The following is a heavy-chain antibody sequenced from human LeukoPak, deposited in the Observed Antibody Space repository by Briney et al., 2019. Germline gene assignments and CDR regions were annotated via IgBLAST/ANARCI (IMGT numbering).Heavy chain of an antibody. CDR3: AKEARSGNYYFDY. CDR1: GFTFSTCA. CDR2: ITESGST. J-gene: IGHJ4*02. D-gene: IGHD3-22*01. Sequence: GGSLRLSCAASGFTFSTCAMSWVRQAPGKGLEWVSTITESGSTFYADSVKGRFTISRDNAKATLFLQMDTLRVADTAIYYCAKEARSGNYYFDYWGQGAVVTVS. V-gene: IGHV3-23*01.